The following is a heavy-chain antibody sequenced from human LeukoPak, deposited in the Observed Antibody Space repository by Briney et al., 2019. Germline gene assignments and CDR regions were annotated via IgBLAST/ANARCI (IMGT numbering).Heavy chain of an antibody. D-gene: IGHD3-16*02. J-gene: IGHJ4*02. CDR2: INAGNGNT. V-gene: IGHV1-3*01. CDR1: GYTFTSYA. CDR3: ARDGLSLYYFDY. Sequence: ASVKVSCKASGYTFTSYAMHWVRQAPGQRLEWMGWINAGNGNTKYSQKFQGRVTITRDTSASTAYMELSSLRSEDTAVYYCARDGLSLYYFDYWGQETLVTVSS.